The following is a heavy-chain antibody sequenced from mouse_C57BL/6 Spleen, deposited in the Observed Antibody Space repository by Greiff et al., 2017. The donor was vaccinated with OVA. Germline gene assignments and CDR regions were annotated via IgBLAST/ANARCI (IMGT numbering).Heavy chain of an antibody. CDR3: ARWPYYGSSLPYAMDY. Sequence: QVQLQQSGPELVKPGASVKISCKASGYAFSSSWMNWVKQRPGKGLEWIGRIYPGDGDTNYNGKFKGKATLTADKSSSTAYMQLSSLTSEDSAVYFGARWPYYGSSLPYAMDYWGQGTSVPVSS. D-gene: IGHD1-1*01. CDR2: IYPGDGDT. V-gene: IGHV1-82*01. CDR1: GYAFSSSW. J-gene: IGHJ4*01.